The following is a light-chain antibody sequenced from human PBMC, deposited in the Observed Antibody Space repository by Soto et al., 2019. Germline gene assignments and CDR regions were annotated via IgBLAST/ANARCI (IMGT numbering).Light chain of an antibody. J-gene: IGLJ1*01. CDR2: SYD. CDR3: AAWDASLDGYV. CDR1: SSNLGDNT. Sequence: QSVLTQPPSASGTPGQRVTISCSTSSSNLGDNTVNWYQHVPGTAPKLHIYSYDQRPSGVPDRFSGSKSGTSASLAISGLQSEDEADYYCAAWDASLDGYVFGTGTKVTVL. V-gene: IGLV1-44*01.